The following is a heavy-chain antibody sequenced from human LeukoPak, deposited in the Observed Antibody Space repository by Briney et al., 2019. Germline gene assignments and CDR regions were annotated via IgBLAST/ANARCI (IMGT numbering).Heavy chain of an antibody. V-gene: IGHV4-4*07. CDR2: IYTSGST. J-gene: IGHJ3*02. CDR1: GGSISSYY. CDR3: ARDRRRDPRDAFDI. Sequence: PSETLSLTCTVSGGSISSYYWSWLRQPAGKGLEWIGRIYTSGSTNYNPSLTSRVTMSVDTSKNQFSLKLSSVTAADTAVYYCARDRRRDPRDAFDIWGQGTMVTVSS.